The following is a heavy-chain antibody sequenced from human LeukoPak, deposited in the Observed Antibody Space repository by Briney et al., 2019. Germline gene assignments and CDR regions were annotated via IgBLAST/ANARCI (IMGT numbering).Heavy chain of an antibody. CDR3: ARPRIAARPGYYYYMDV. CDR2: INHSGST. Sequence: SETLSLTCAVYGGSFSGYYWSWIRQPPGKGLEWIGEINHSGSTNYNPSLKSRVTISVDTSKNQFSLKLSSVTAADTAVYYCARPRIAARPGYYYYMDVWGKGTTVTVSS. J-gene: IGHJ6*03. V-gene: IGHV4-34*01. CDR1: GGSFSGYY. D-gene: IGHD6-6*01.